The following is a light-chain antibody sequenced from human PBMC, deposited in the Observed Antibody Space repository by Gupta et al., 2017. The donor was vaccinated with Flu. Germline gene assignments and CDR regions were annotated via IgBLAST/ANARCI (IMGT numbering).Light chain of an antibody. CDR3: SSYTSSSAGV. Sequence: QSALPQPASVSRSPGQSISTSCPGTSSDVGGSNYVSWYQQHPGKAPKHMRYEVSNRPSGVSNRFSGSKSGNTASLTISGLQAEDEADECCSSYTSSSAGVFGGGTKLTVL. J-gene: IGLJ3*02. CDR2: EVS. V-gene: IGLV2-14*01. CDR1: SSDVGGSNY.